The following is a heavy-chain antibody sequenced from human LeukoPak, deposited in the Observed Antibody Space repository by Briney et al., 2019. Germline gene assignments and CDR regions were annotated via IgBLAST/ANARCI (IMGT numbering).Heavy chain of an antibody. J-gene: IGHJ3*02. Sequence: SETLSLTCTVSGGSISSYYWSWIRQPPGKGLEWIGYIYYSGSTNYNPSLKSRVTISVDTSKNQFSLKLSSVTAADTAVYYCAREFHIGIAAAGPAEAFDIWGQGTMVTVSS. CDR3: AREFHIGIAAAGPAEAFDI. CDR2: IYYSGST. V-gene: IGHV4-59*01. CDR1: GGSISSYY. D-gene: IGHD6-13*01.